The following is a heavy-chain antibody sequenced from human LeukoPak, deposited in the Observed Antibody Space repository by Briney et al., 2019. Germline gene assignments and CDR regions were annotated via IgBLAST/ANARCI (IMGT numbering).Heavy chain of an antibody. CDR3: ARDFLYYYDSPNAFDI. CDR1: GGSISSYY. CDR2: INWNGGST. V-gene: IGHV3-20*04. D-gene: IGHD3-22*01. J-gene: IGHJ3*02. Sequence: ETLSLTCTVSGGSISSYYWSWVRQAPGKGLEWVSGINWNGGSTGYADSVKGRFTISRDNAKNSLYLQMNSLRAEDTALYYCARDFLYYYDSPNAFDIWGQGTMVTVSS.